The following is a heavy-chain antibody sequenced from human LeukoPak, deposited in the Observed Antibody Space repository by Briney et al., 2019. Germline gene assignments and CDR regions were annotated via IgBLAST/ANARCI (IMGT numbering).Heavy chain of an antibody. CDR1: GFTFSSYS. CDR2: IKQDGGEE. CDR3: ARSQPSGYSYGRRVAAFDI. V-gene: IGHV3-7*03. D-gene: IGHD5-18*01. J-gene: IGHJ3*02. Sequence: GGSLRLSCAASGFTFSSYSMSWVRQAPGEGLEWVAHIKQDGGEENYVGSVKGRFTVSRDNAKNSVLLQMNSLRAEDTAVYYCARSQPSGYSYGRRVAAFDIWGQGTMVTVSS.